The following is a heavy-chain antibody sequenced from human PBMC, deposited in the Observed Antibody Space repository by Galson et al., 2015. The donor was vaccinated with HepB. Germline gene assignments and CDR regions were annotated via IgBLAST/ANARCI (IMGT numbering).Heavy chain of an antibody. V-gene: IGHV1-69*13. CDR3: ARDGGEYSGYDLYNWFDP. Sequence: SVKVSCKASGGTFSSYAISWVRQAPGQGLEWMGGIIPIFGTANYAQKFQGRVTITADESTSTAYMELSSLRSEDTAVYYCARDGGEYSGYDLYNWFDPWGQGTLVTVSS. CDR1: GGTFSSYA. CDR2: IIPIFGTA. D-gene: IGHD5-12*01. J-gene: IGHJ5*02.